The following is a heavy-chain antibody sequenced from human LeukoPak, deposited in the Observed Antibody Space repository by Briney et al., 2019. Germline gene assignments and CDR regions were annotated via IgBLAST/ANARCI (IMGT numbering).Heavy chain of an antibody. V-gene: IGHV3-48*01. J-gene: IGHJ4*02. D-gene: IGHD3-3*01. CDR1: GFTFSSYS. CDR2: ISSSSSTI. Sequence: GGSLRLSCAASGFTFSSYSMNWVRQAPGKGLEWVSYISSSSSTIYYADSVKGRFTISRDNSKNTLYLQMNSLRAEDTAVYYCARADTGFLYDFWSGLQQNQFDYWGQGTLVTVSS. CDR3: ARADTGFLYDFWSGLQQNQFDY.